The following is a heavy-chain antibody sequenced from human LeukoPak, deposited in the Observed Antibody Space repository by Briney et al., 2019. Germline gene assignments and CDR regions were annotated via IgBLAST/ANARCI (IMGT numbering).Heavy chain of an antibody. D-gene: IGHD1-26*01. Sequence: SETLSLTCTVSGGSISSSSYYWGWIRQPPGKGLEWIGSIYYSGSTYYNPSLKSRVTISVDTSKNQFSLKLSSVTAADTAVYYCARRSGWEATYYYYYMDVWGKGTTVTVSS. CDR1: GGSISSSSYY. CDR2: IYYSGST. J-gene: IGHJ6*03. V-gene: IGHV4-39*07. CDR3: ARRSGWEATYYYYYMDV.